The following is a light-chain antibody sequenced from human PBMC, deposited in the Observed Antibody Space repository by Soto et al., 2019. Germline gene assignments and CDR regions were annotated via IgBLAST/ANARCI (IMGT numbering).Light chain of an antibody. J-gene: IGKJ1*01. CDR3: QQDYNLPWT. V-gene: IGKV3D-7*01. CDR1: QSVSSSY. CDR2: GAS. Sequence: PGERGTLSCRASQSVSSSYLTWYQQKPGQAPRLLIYGASTRATSIPARFSGSGSGTDFTLTISSLQPEDFAVYYCQQDYNLPWTFGQGTKVEIK.